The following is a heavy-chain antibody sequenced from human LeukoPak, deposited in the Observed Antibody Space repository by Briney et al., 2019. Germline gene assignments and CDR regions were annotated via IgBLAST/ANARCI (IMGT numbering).Heavy chain of an antibody. Sequence: GASVKVSCKASGYTFTSFDINWVRQASGQGLEWMGGMNPNSGNTDYAQKFQGRVTITADESTSTAYMELSSLRSEDTAVYYCARRLTKGGPAAKINWFDPWGQGTLVTVSS. CDR1: GYTFTSFD. J-gene: IGHJ5*02. CDR3: ARRLTKGGPAAKINWFDP. D-gene: IGHD2-2*01. CDR2: MNPNSGNT. V-gene: IGHV1-8*01.